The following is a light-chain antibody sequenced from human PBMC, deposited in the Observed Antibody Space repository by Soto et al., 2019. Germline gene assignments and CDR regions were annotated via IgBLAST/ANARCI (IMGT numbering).Light chain of an antibody. CDR2: EVT. Sequence: QSALTQPASVSGSPGQSITISCTGTSSDVGGYNYVSWYQQHPDKDPKLMVYEVTNRPSGVSFRFSGSKSGNTASLTISGLQPEDEADYYCSSYTSTSTLYVFGTGTKLTVL. J-gene: IGLJ1*01. V-gene: IGLV2-14*01. CDR3: SSYTSTSTLYV. CDR1: SSDVGGYNY.